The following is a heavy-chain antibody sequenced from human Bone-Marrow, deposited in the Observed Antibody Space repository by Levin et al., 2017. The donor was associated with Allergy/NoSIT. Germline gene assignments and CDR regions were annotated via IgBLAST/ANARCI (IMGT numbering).Heavy chain of an antibody. D-gene: IGHD2-2*01. CDR3: AGDLDLGSST. V-gene: IGHV4-30-4*01. J-gene: IGHJ5*02. CDR1: GGSLNSVDFY. CDR2: IYYGGTI. Sequence: SETLSLTCTVSGGSLNSVDFYWSWVRQPPGKGLEWIGYIYYGGTIYYNPSLESRVLISVDSSKNQFSLKLTSVTAADTAVYSHAGDLDLGSSTWGQGSLVTVSS.